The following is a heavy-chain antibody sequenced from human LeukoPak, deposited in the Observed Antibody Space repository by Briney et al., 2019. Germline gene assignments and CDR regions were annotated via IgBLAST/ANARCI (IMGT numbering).Heavy chain of an antibody. CDR2: IYSGGST. Sequence: GSLRLSCAASGLTVSSNYMSWVRQAPGKGLEWVSVIYSGGSTYYADSVKGRFTISRDNAKNSLYLQMNSLRAEDTAVYYCARGDYFDYWGQGTLVTVSS. CDR1: GLTVSSNY. V-gene: IGHV3-53*01. CDR3: ARGDYFDY. J-gene: IGHJ4*02.